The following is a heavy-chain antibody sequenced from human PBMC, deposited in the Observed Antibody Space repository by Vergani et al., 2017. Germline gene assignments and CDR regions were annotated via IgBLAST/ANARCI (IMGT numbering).Heavy chain of an antibody. J-gene: IGHJ5*02. CDR3: ARGGSSSWYGARWFDP. CDR2: IYYSGST. CDR1: GGSISSYY. Sequence: QVQLQESGPGLVKPSETLSLTCTVSGGSISSYYWSWIRQPPGKGLEWIGYIYYSGSTNYNPSLKGRVTISVDTSKNQFSLKLSSVTAADTAVYYCARGGSSSWYGARWFDPWGQGTLVTVSS. D-gene: IGHD6-13*01. V-gene: IGHV4-59*01.